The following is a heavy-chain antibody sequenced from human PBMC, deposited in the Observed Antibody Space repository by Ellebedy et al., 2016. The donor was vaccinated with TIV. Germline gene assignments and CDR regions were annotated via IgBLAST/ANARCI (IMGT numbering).Heavy chain of an antibody. CDR3: AGDYGGNSASPDY. Sequence: GGSLRLSCAASGFTFSSYWISWVRQAPGKGLEWVANINQDGSQKYYVDSVKGRFTISRDNAKNSLYLQMNSLRAEDTAVYYCAGDYGGNSASPDYWGQGTLVTVSS. D-gene: IGHD4-23*01. CDR1: GFTFSSYW. J-gene: IGHJ4*02. V-gene: IGHV3-7*04. CDR2: INQDGSQK.